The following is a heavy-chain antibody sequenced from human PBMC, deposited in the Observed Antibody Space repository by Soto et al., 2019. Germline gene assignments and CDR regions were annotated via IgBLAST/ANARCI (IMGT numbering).Heavy chain of an antibody. V-gene: IGHV1-2*02. CDR2: IFPNSGAT. CDR3: ARGRSLKWNWFDS. Sequence: RQAPGQGLEWMGWIFPNSGATNYAQKFQGRVTLTRDTSLSTGYMDLTRLTSDDTAVYYCARGRSLKWNWFDSRGQGTLVTVS. D-gene: IGHD2-15*01. J-gene: IGHJ5*02.